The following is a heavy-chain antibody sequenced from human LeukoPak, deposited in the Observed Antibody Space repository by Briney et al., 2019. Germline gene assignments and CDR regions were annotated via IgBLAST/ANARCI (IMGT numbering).Heavy chain of an antibody. D-gene: IGHD2-2*01. CDR3: ARGYCSSTSCHRLDV. CDR1: GDSVSGNSAA. J-gene: IGHJ6*04. CDR2: TYYRSKWHN. Sequence: SQTLSLTCAISGDSVSGNSAAWRWIRQSPSRGLEWLGRTYYRSKWHNDYAVSVKSRITINPDTSKNQFSLQLNAVTPEDTAVYYCARGYCSSTSCHRLDVWGKGTTVTVSS. V-gene: IGHV6-1*01.